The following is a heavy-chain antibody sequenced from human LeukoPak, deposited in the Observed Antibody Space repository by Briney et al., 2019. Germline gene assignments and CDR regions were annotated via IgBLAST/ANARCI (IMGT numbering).Heavy chain of an antibody. J-gene: IGHJ4*02. CDR1: GFTFSSYG. D-gene: IGHD3-22*01. Sequence: PGGSLRLSCAASGFTFSSYGMHWVRQAPGKGLEWVAVISYDGSNKYYADSVKGRFTISRDNSKNTLYLQMNSLRAEDTAVYYCAKAGYYYDSSGFDYWGQGTLVTVSS. V-gene: IGHV3-30*18. CDR2: ISYDGSNK. CDR3: AKAGYYYDSSGFDY.